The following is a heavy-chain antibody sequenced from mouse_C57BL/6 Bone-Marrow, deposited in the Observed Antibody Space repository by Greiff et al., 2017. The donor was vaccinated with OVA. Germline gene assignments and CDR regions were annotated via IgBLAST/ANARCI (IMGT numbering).Heavy chain of an antibody. J-gene: IGHJ2*01. CDR3: ARDRDGYYGFDY. V-gene: IGHV5-4*01. CDR2: ISAGGSYT. D-gene: IGHD2-3*01. CDR1: GFTFSSYA. Sequence: EVQRVESGGGLVKPGGSLKLSCAASGFTFSSYAMSWVRQTPEKRLEWVATISAGGSYTYYTDNVKGRFTISRDNAKNNLYLQMSHLKSENTAMYYCARDRDGYYGFDYWGQGTTLTVSS.